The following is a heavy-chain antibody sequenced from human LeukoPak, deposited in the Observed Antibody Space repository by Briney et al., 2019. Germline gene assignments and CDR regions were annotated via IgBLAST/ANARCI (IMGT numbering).Heavy chain of an antibody. Sequence: GESLKISCKGSGYSFTSYWIGWVRQMPGKGLEWMGIIYPDDSDTRYSPSFQGQVTISADKSISTAYLQWNSLKASDTAIYYCARRGDAYNLGCFDPWGQGTLVTVSS. D-gene: IGHD5-24*01. J-gene: IGHJ5*02. CDR1: GYSFTSYW. CDR3: ARRGDAYNLGCFDP. CDR2: IYPDDSDT. V-gene: IGHV5-51*01.